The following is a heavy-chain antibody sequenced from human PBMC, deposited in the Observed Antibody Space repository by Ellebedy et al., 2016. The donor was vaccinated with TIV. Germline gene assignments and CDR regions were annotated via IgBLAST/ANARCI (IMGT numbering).Heavy chain of an antibody. CDR2: IKQDGSER. CDR1: GFTFSSYG. J-gene: IGHJ4*02. V-gene: IGHV3-7*03. CDR3: ARRYFDY. Sequence: GGSLRLSXAASGFTFSSYGMSWVRQAPGKGLEWVANIKQDGSERYYVDSVKGRFTISRDNAKNSLYLQMNSLRAEDTAVYYCARRYFDYWGQGTLVTVSS.